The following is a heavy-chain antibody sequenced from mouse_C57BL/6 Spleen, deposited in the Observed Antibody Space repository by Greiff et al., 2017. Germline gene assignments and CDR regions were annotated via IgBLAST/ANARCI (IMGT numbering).Heavy chain of an antibody. CDR1: GYSITSGYY. Sequence: VQLKESGPGLVKPSQSLSLTCSVTGYSITSGYYWNWIRQFPGNKLEWMGYISYDGSNNYNPSLKNRISITRDTSKNQFFLKLNSVTTEDTATYYCARGKLVDYWGQGTTLTVSS. J-gene: IGHJ2*01. V-gene: IGHV3-6*01. D-gene: IGHD4-1*01. CDR2: ISYDGSN. CDR3: ARGKLVDY.